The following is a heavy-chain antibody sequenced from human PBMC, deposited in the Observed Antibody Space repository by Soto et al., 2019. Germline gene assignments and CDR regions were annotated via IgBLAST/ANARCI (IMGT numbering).Heavy chain of an antibody. CDR3: AREKDAPTFDY. Sequence: PGGSLRLSCAASGFTFSSYGMHWVRQAPGKGLEWVAVIWYDGSNKYYADSVKGRFTISRDNSKNTLYLQMNSLRAEDTAVYYCAREKDAPTFDYWGQGTLVTVSS. CDR1: GFTFSSYG. J-gene: IGHJ4*02. CDR2: IWYDGSNK. V-gene: IGHV3-33*08.